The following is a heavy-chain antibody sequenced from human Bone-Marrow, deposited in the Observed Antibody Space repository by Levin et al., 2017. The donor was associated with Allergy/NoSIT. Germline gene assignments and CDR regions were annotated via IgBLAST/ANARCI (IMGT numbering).Heavy chain of an antibody. Sequence: PGGSLRLSCAASGFTFSDYYMSWIRQAPGKGLEWVSYISSSSSYTNYADSVKGRFTISRDNAKNSLYLQMNSLRAEDTAVYYCASLWFGESPRYWGQGTLVTVSS. D-gene: IGHD3-10*01. J-gene: IGHJ4*02. V-gene: IGHV3-11*03. CDR1: GFTFSDYY. CDR3: ASLWFGESPRY. CDR2: ISSSSSYT.